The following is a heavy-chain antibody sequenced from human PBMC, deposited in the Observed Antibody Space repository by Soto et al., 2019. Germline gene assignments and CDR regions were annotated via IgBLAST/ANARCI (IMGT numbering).Heavy chain of an antibody. V-gene: IGHV3-33*01. Sequence: QVQLVESGGGVVQPGRSLRLSCAASGFTFSSYGMHWVRQAPGKGLEWVAVIWYDGSNKYYADSVKGRFTISRDNSKNTLYLQMNSLRAEDTAVYYCARDGAVAGYFDYWGQGTLVTVSS. CDR3: ARDGAVAGYFDY. J-gene: IGHJ4*02. D-gene: IGHD6-19*01. CDR2: IWYDGSNK. CDR1: GFTFSSYG.